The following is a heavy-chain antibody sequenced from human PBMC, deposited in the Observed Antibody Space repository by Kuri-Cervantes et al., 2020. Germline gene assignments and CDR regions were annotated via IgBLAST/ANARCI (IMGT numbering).Heavy chain of an antibody. D-gene: IGHD3-10*01. V-gene: IGHV3-33*01. Sequence: GGSLRLSCAASGFTFSSYGMHWVRQAPGKGLEWVAVIWYDGSNKYYADSVKGRFTISRDNSKNTLYLQMNSLRAEDTAVYYCARELQDYYYYGMDVWGQGTTVTVSS. CDR1: GFTFSSYG. J-gene: IGHJ6*02. CDR2: IWYDGSNK. CDR3: ARELQDYYYYGMDV.